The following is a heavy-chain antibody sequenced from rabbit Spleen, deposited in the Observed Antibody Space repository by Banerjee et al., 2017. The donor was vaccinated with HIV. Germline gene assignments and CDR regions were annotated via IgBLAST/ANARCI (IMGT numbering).Heavy chain of an antibody. CDR3: ARGSATMTLVITGYYLSL. CDR2: IYGDRSGST. J-gene: IGHJ4*01. D-gene: IGHD2-1*01. CDR1: GFSFSSSYY. V-gene: IGHV1S40*01. Sequence: QSLEESGGDLVKPEGSLTLTSTASGFSFSSSYYMCWVRQAPGKGLECIACIYGDRSGSTYYANWAKGRFTISRTSSTPVTLEMTSLTAADTATYFCARGSATMTLVITGYYLSLWGQGTLVTVS.